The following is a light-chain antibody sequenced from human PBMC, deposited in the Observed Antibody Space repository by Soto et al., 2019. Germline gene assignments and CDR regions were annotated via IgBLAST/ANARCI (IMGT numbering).Light chain of an antibody. CDR1: SSNIGSNT. V-gene: IGLV1-44*01. CDR3: ASWDDSLNDVI. CDR2: NNH. Sequence: QSVLTQSPSASGTPGQRVTISCSGSSSNIGSNTVHWYQQLPGTAPKLLIYNNHQRPSGVPDRFSGSKSGTSASLAISGLQSEDEADYYCASWDDSLNDVIFGGGTKLTVL. J-gene: IGLJ2*01.